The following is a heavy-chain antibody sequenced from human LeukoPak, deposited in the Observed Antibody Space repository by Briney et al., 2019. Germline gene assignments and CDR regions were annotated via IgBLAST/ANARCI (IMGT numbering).Heavy chain of an antibody. CDR1: GTSVSDYF. Sequence: SETLSLTCAVSGTSVSDYFWTWIRQSPGKSLDWIGHISYTGTTNYNPSLKSRVTISVDTSKNQVSLRLSSVSAADTAVYYCARGRDFWSGYFQIDYWGQGTLVTVSS. V-gene: IGHV4-59*02. CDR3: ARGRDFWSGYFQIDY. CDR2: ISYTGTT. J-gene: IGHJ4*02. D-gene: IGHD3-3*01.